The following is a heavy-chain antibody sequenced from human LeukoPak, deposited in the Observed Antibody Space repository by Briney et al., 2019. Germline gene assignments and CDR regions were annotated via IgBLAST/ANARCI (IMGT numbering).Heavy chain of an antibody. Sequence: WETLSLTCTVPGYSISSGYYWSWIRQPPGKGLEWIGYIYYTGSTNYNPSLKSRVTMSVDTSKNQFSLKLSSVTVADTAVYYCARVTTDYGDANYFDLWGRGTLVTVSS. CDR1: GYSISSGYY. J-gene: IGHJ2*01. CDR2: IYYTGST. V-gene: IGHV4-61*01. CDR3: ARVTTDYGDANYFDL. D-gene: IGHD4-17*01.